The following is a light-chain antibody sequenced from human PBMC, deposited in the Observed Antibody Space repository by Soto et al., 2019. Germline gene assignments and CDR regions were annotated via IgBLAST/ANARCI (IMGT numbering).Light chain of an antibody. CDR2: AAS. V-gene: IGKV1-39*01. CDR1: QTISRY. J-gene: IGKJ3*01. Sequence: DIQMTQSPSSLSASVGDRVTTTCRASQTISRYLNWYQQKPGKAPKLLIYAASSLQSGVPSRFSGSGSGTDFTLTISSLQPEDFATYYCQQSFGSLFTFGPGTKVDIK. CDR3: QQSFGSLFT.